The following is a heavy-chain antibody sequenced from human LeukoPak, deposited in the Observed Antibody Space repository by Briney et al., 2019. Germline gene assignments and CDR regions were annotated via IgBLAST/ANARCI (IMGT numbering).Heavy chain of an antibody. D-gene: IGHD1-26*01. V-gene: IGHV1-2*02. CDR1: GYTFTGSY. Sequence: ASVKVSCKASGYTFTGSYMHWVRQAPGQGLEWMGWLNPSGGSTSYAQKFQGRVTMTRDTSISTAYMELSRLRSDDTAVYYCARLRKWELLDYWGQGTLVTVSS. CDR2: LNPSGGST. J-gene: IGHJ4*02. CDR3: ARLRKWELLDY.